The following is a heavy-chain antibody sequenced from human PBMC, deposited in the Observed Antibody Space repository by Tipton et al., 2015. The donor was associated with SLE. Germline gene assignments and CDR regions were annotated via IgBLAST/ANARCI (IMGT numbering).Heavy chain of an antibody. CDR3: ARGRGSSSSGHY. CDR2: INHSGST. J-gene: IGHJ4*02. D-gene: IGHD6-6*01. CDR1: GGSFSGYY. V-gene: IGHV4-34*01. Sequence: TLSLTCAVYGGSFSGYYWSWIRQPPGKGLEWIGVINHSGSTNYNPSLKSRVTISVDTSKNQFSLKLSSVTAADTAVYYCARGRGSSSSGHYWGQGTLVTVSS.